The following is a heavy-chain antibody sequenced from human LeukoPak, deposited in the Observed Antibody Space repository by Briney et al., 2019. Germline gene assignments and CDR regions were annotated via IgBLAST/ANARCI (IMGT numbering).Heavy chain of an antibody. CDR1: GGSISSYY. CDR2: IYYSGST. J-gene: IGHJ4*02. Sequence: SETLSLTCTVSGGSISSYYWSWIRQPPGKGLEWIGYIYYSGSTNYNPSLKSRVTISVDTSKNQFPLKLSSVTAADTAVYYCARDITMITYWGQGTLVTVSS. CDR3: ARDITMITY. D-gene: IGHD3-22*01. V-gene: IGHV4-59*01.